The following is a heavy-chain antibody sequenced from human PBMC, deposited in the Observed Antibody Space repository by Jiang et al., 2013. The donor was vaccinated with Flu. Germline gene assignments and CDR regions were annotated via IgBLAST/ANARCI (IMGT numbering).Heavy chain of an antibody. Sequence: GLVKPSETLSLTCTVSGGSASSGSYYWSWIRQPPGKGLEWIGYIYYSGSTNYNPSLKSRVAISVDTSKNQFSLKLSSVTAADTAVYYCARGPGIAVEKYYFDYWGQGTLVTVSS. V-gene: IGHV4-61*01. CDR1: GGSASSGSYY. D-gene: IGHD6-19*01. CDR2: IYYSGST. CDR3: ARGPGIAVEKYYFDY. J-gene: IGHJ4*02.